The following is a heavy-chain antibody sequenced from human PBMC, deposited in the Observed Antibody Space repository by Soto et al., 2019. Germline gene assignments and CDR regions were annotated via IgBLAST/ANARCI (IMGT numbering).Heavy chain of an antibody. CDR3: AKSPKSLDGPDYSGL. D-gene: IGHD3-9*01. CDR2: AIHTGRT. Sequence: SETLSLACPVYARSFSGYYWSWIRQPPGKGLEWIGEAIHTGRTNSNPSLKGRVNISVDTSKNQFSLNLSSVTAADTAVYYCAKSPKSLDGPDYSGLWGQGTQVTVS. CDR1: ARSFSGYY. J-gene: IGHJ4*02. V-gene: IGHV4-34*12.